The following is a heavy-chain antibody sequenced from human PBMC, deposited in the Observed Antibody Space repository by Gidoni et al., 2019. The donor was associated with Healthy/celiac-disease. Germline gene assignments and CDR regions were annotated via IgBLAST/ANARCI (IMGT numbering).Heavy chain of an antibody. J-gene: IGHJ6*02. CDR3: SRAPRRSSSPYYYYSYGMDV. CDR2: INHSGST. V-gene: IGHV4-34*01. Sequence: QVQLQQWGAGLLKPSETLSLTCAVYGGSFSGYSWSWLRQPPGKGLEWIGEINHSGSTNYNPSLKSQVTISVDTSKNQFSLKLSSVTAADTAVYYCSRAPRRSSSPYYYYSYGMDVWGQGTTVTVSS. CDR1: GGSFSGYS. D-gene: IGHD6-13*01.